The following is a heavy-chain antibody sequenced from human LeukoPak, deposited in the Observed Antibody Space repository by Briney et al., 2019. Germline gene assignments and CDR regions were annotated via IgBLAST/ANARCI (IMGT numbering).Heavy chain of an antibody. CDR1: GYTLTELS. D-gene: IGHD2-15*01. J-gene: IGHJ4*02. Sequence: SSVKVSFKFSGYTLTELSMHWVRQAPGKGLEWMGGFDPGNGETIYAQNFQGRVTMTEATSTDTAYLELSSLTSEDTAMYYCAAGGIYSLLDYWGQGTLVTVSS. V-gene: IGHV1-24*01. CDR3: AAGGIYSLLDY. CDR2: FDPGNGET.